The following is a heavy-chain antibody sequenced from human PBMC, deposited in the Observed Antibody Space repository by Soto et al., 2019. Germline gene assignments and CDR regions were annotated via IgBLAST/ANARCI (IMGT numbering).Heavy chain of an antibody. CDR3: APDLGGLQGS. V-gene: IGHV3-74*01. Sequence: EVQLVESGGGLVQPGGSLRLSCAASGFTFSNYWMHWVRQAPGKGLAWVSRMNEDGTTIDYADSVKGRFTISRDNAKSTLYLQMNSLRAEDTAVYYCAPDLGGLQGSWGQGTLVTVSS. CDR1: GFTFSNYW. D-gene: IGHD3-16*01. J-gene: IGHJ5*02. CDR2: MNEDGTTI.